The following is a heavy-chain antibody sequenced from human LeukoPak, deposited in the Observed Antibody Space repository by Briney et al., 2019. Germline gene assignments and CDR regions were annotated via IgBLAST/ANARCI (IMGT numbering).Heavy chain of an antibody. J-gene: IGHJ4*02. D-gene: IGHD3-9*01. CDR1: GGTLANYA. CDR2: IIPILDVT. V-gene: IGHV1-69*04. Sequence: GASVKVSCKASGGTLANYAINWVRQAPGQGLEWMGRIIPILDVTNYAQKFQGRVTITADQSTSTAYMELSSLRSEDTAVYYCARGGGVDILTGFQYWGQGTLVTVSS. CDR3: ARGGGVDILTGFQY.